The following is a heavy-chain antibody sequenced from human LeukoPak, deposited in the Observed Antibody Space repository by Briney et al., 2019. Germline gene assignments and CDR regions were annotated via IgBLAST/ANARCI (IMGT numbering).Heavy chain of an antibody. CDR2: ISSSSSYI. J-gene: IGHJ4*02. D-gene: IGHD4-17*01. CDR3: ARLTTVWDFDY. V-gene: IGHV3-21*01. Sequence: GGSLRLSCAASGFTFSSYSMNWVRQAPGKGLEWVSSISSSSSYIYYADSVKGRLTISRDNAKNSLYLQMNSLRAEDTAVYYCARLTTVWDFDYWGQGTLVTVSS. CDR1: GFTFSSYS.